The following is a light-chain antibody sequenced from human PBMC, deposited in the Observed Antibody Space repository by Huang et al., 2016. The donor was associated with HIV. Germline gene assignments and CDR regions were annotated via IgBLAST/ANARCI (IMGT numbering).Light chain of an antibody. V-gene: IGKV4-1*01. CDR2: WSA. CDR3: QQYYASPQT. CDR1: QSLFSTSTNKDY. Sequence: DIVMAQSPGSLAVSLGERATLTCTSSQSLFSTSTNKDYLAWFQQKPGQPPKLLLFWSATREVGVPDRFSGSGSGTHFTLTNCNLEADDAAIYYCQQYYASPQTFGHGTRV. J-gene: IGKJ1*01.